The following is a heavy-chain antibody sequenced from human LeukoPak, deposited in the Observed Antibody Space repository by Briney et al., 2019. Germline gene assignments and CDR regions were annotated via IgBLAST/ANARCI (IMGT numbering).Heavy chain of an antibody. J-gene: IGHJ5*02. CDR1: GYTFTIYA. D-gene: IGHD3-22*01. CDR3: ARGSRGPYDSSGYYYH. CDR2: INAGNGNT. Sequence: ASVTVSCTASGYTFTIYAMHWVRQAPGQRLEWMGWINAGNGNTKYSQKFQGRVTITRDTSASTAYMELSSLRSEDTAVYYCARGSRGPYDSSGYYYHWGQGTLVTVSS. V-gene: IGHV1-3*01.